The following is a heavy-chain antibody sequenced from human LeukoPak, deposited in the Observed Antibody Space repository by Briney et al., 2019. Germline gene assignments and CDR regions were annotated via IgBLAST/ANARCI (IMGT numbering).Heavy chain of an antibody. D-gene: IGHD3-3*02. Sequence: GGTLRLSCVASGFTFSRHGMNWVRQAPGKGLEWVANIKQDGSETYYVDSVKGRFTISRDNAKNSLYLQMNSLRAEDTAVYYCAREQHWDYDYWGQGTLVTVSS. CDR2: IKQDGSET. CDR1: GFTFSRHG. J-gene: IGHJ4*02. CDR3: AREQHWDYDY. V-gene: IGHV3-7*01.